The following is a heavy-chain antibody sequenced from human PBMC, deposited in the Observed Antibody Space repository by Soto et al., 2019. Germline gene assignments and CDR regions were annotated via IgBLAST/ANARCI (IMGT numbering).Heavy chain of an antibody. Sequence: QVQLVQSGAEVKKPGASVKISCKASGYTFTSYGIRWVRQAPGQGLDWMGWISAYNGNTNYAQKLQGRVTMTTDTATSTAYMELRSLRSDDTAVYYCGRYLDTVPCYYGMDVWGQGTTVTVSS. CDR1: GYTFTSYG. J-gene: IGHJ6*02. V-gene: IGHV1-18*01. CDR2: ISAYNGNT. D-gene: IGHD2-2*03. CDR3: GRYLDTVPCYYGMDV.